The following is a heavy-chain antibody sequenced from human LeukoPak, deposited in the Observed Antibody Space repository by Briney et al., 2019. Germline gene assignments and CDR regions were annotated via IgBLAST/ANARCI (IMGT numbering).Heavy chain of an antibody. CDR2: ISYDGSNK. J-gene: IGHJ4*02. CDR1: GFTFSSYA. Sequence: PGGALRLSCAASGFTFSSYAMHWVRQAPGKGLEWVAVISYDGSNKYYADSVKGQFTIFRDNSKNTLYLQMNRLRAEDKAAYYCARDGPTRFYYFDYWGTGTLVTVSS. D-gene: IGHD2-15*01. CDR3: ARDGPTRFYYFDY. V-gene: IGHV3-30*04.